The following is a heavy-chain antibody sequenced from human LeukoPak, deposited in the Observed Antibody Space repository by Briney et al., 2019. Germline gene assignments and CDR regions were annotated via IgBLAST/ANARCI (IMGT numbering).Heavy chain of an antibody. D-gene: IGHD3-3*01. J-gene: IGHJ6*02. CDR3: ARDRGPDFWSGYDYYYGMDV. CDR1: GFTFSSYW. Sequence: GGSLRLSCAASGFTFSSYWMHWVRQAPGKGLVWVSRINSDGSSTSYADSVKGRFTISRDNAKNTLYLQMNSLRAEDTAVYYCARDRGPDFWSGYDYYYGMDVWGQGTTVTVSS. CDR2: INSDGSST. V-gene: IGHV3-74*01.